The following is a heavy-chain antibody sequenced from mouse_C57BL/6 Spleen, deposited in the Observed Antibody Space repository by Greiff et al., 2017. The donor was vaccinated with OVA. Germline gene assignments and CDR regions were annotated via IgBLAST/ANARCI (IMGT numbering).Heavy chain of an antibody. D-gene: IGHD2-5*01. CDR3: ARPSYSNYDYAMDY. V-gene: IGHV1-80*01. Sequence: VQLQESGAELVKPGASVKISCKASGYAFSSYWMNWVKQRPGKGLAWIGQIYPGDGDTNYNGKFKGKATLTADKSSSTAYMQLSSLTSEDSAVYFCARPSYSNYDYAMDYWGQGTSVTVSS. CDR1: GYAFSSYW. J-gene: IGHJ4*01. CDR2: IYPGDGDT.